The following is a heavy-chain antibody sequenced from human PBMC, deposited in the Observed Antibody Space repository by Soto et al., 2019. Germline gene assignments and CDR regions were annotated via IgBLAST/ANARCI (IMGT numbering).Heavy chain of an antibody. CDR3: ARGGYYYDSSAYYRPFDY. CDR1: GYTFTSYD. CDR2: MNPNSGNT. D-gene: IGHD3-22*01. J-gene: IGHJ4*02. Sequence: ASVKVSCKASGYTFTSYDINWVRQATGQGLEWMGWMNPNSGNTGYAQKFQGRVTMTRSTSISTGYMELSSLRSEDTAVYYCARGGYYYDSSAYYRPFDYWGQGTLVTVSS. V-gene: IGHV1-8*01.